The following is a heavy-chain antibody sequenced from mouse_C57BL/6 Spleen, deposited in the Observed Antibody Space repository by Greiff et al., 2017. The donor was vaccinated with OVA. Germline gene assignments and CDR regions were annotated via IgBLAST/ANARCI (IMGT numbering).Heavy chain of an antibody. Sequence: VQLQQSGAELVKPGASVKLSCTASGFNIKDYYMHWVQQRTEQGLEWIGRIGPEDGDPKYAPKFQGKATITEDTSSNTAYLQISSLTSEDTAVYYCARRHYGSSYWYFGVWGTGTTVTVSS. D-gene: IGHD1-1*01. CDR1: GFNIKDYY. CDR3: ARRHYGSSYWYFGV. CDR2: IGPEDGDP. J-gene: IGHJ1*03. V-gene: IGHV14-2*01.